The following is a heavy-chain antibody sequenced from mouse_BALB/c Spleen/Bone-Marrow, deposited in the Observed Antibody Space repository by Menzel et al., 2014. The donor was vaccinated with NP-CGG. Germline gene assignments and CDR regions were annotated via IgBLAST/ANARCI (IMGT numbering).Heavy chain of an antibody. V-gene: IGHV3-2*02. CDR1: GYSITSDYA. CDR2: ISYSGST. J-gene: IGHJ3*01. Sequence: EVMLVESGPGLVKPSQSLPLTCTVTGYSITSDYAWNWIRQFPGNKLEWMGYISYSGSTSYNPSLKSRISITRDTSKNQFFLQLNSVTTEDTATYYCASPSWFAYWGQGTLVTVSA. CDR3: ASPSWFAY.